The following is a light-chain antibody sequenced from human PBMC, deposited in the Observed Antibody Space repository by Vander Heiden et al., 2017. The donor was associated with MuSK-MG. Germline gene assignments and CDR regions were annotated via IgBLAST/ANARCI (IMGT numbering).Light chain of an antibody. V-gene: IGLV3-1*01. CDR1: KLGNKY. Sequence: SYELSQPPSVSVFPGQTAHITCSGDKLGNKYSFWYQQKPGQSHVLVIYEDNKRPAGSPERFSGSNSGNTATLTIRGTQAKDEADYYCQAWDSSTVVFGGGTKLTVL. CDR3: QAWDSSTVV. CDR2: EDN. J-gene: IGLJ2*01.